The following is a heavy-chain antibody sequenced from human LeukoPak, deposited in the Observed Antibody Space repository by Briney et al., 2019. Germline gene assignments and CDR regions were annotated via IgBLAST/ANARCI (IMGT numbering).Heavy chain of an antibody. D-gene: IGHD1-1*01. CDR1: GGSFSGYY. V-gene: IGHV4-34*01. Sequence: ASEPLSLTCAVYGGSFSGYYWSWIRQPPGKGLEWVGEINHSGSTNYNPSLKSRLTISVDTSKNQFSLKLSSVTAADTAVYYCARMYDWSGAWFDPWGQGTLVTVSS. CDR3: ARMYDWSGAWFDP. CDR2: INHSGST. J-gene: IGHJ5*02.